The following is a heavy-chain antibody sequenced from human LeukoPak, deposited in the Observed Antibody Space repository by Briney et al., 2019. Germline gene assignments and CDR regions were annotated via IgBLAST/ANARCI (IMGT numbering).Heavy chain of an antibody. V-gene: IGHV3-23*01. J-gene: IGHJ2*01. CDR2: IIGSGSST. Sequence: GGSLRLSCAASGFTFSSYAMSWVRQAPGKGLEWVSAIIGSGSSTYYADSVKGRFTISRDNSKNTLFLQMNSLRAEDTAVYYCARVYRAYFDLWGRGTLVTVSS. CDR1: GFTFSSYA. CDR3: ARVYRAYFDL. D-gene: IGHD1-14*01.